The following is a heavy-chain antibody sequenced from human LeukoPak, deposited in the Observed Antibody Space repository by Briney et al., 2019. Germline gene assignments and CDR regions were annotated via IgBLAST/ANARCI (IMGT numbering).Heavy chain of an antibody. V-gene: IGHV4-4*07. CDR2: IYTSGST. CDR3: ARDAIYGSGSYPFYYFDY. CDR1: GGSISSYY. J-gene: IGHJ4*02. Sequence: SETLSLTCTVSGGSISSYYWSWIRQPAGKGLEWIGRIYTSGSTNNNPSLKSRVTMSLDTSKNQFSLKLSSVTAADTAVYYCARDAIYGSGSYPFYYFDYWGQGTLVTVSS. D-gene: IGHD3-10*01.